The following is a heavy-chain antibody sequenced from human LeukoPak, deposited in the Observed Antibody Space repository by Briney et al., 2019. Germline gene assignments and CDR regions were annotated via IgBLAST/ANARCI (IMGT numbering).Heavy chain of an antibody. V-gene: IGHV3-7*01. CDR2: IKEDGSDK. D-gene: IGHD3-10*01. CDR1: EFTFSDYW. CDR3: ARDIRMVRGVQPFFDY. Sequence: GGSLRLSCAGSEFTFSDYWMTWVRQAPGKGLEWVANIKEDGSDKYYVDSVKGRFTISRDNAKNSLYLQMNSLRAEDTAVYYCARDIRMVRGVQPFFDYWGQGTLVTVSS. J-gene: IGHJ4*02.